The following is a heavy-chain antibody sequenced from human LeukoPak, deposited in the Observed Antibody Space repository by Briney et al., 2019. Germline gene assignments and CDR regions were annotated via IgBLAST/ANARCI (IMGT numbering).Heavy chain of an antibody. CDR1: GGSLSDHY. CDR3: ARLAWGRLDY. CDR2: VNDSGRT. V-gene: IGHV4-34*01. Sequence: PSETLSLTCDVNGGSLSDHYWSWIRQSPGKGLEWIGEVNDSGRTNYNPSLMGRFTISIDTSQNQFSLKVNSVTAADTAVYYCARLAWGRLDYWGQGTLVTVSS. D-gene: IGHD7-27*01. J-gene: IGHJ4*02.